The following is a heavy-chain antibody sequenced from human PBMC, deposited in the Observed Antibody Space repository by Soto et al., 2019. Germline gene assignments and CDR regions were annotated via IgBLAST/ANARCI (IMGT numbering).Heavy chain of an antibody. CDR1: GYTFTSYG. Sequence: DAVKVSCKASGYTFTSYGISWVRQDPGQGLEWMGWISAYNGNTNYAQKLQGRVTMTTDTSTSTAYMELRSLRSDDTAVYYCARDRVRVVDYYGMDVWGQGTTVTVS. V-gene: IGHV1-18*01. J-gene: IGHJ6*02. D-gene: IGHD3-22*01. CDR2: ISAYNGNT. CDR3: ARDRVRVVDYYGMDV.